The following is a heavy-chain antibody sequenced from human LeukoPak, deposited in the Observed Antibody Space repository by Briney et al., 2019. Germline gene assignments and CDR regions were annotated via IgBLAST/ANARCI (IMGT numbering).Heavy chain of an antibody. CDR2: ITSSSSYI. D-gene: IGHD3-3*01. CDR3: VRRTITIFGVGTGIFDY. J-gene: IGHJ4*02. Sequence: GGSLRLSCAASGFTFSSYSMNWVRQAPGKGLEWVSSITSSSSYISYADSVKGRFTISRDNAKNSLYLQMNSLRAEDTAVYYCVRRTITIFGVGTGIFDYWGQGTLVTVSS. CDR1: GFTFSSYS. V-gene: IGHV3-21*01.